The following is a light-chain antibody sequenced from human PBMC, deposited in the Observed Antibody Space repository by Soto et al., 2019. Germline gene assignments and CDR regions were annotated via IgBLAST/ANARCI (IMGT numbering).Light chain of an antibody. CDR1: QSIGSY. CDR3: HQRRNSIT. Sequence: EIVLTQSPVTLSLSLGERVTLSCRASQSIGSYLGWLQQKPGQAPRLLIYDASKRATGIPGRFSGSGSGTDFTLTISSLEPEDFAVYYCHQRRNSITFGQGTRLAI. CDR2: DAS. V-gene: IGKV3-11*01. J-gene: IGKJ5*01.